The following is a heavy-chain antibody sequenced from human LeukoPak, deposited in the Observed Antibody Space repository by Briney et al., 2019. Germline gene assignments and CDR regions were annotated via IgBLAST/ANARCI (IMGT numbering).Heavy chain of an antibody. Sequence: GRSLRLSCAASGFTFSSYGMHWVRQAPGKGLEWVAVIWYDGSTKYYADSVKSRFTISRDNSKNTLYLQMNSLRAEDTAVYYCARFDSSWSLIRNYYYYGMDVWGQGTTVTVSS. CDR3: ARFDSSWSLIRNYYYYGMDV. CDR1: GFTFSSYG. CDR2: IWYDGSTK. V-gene: IGHV3-33*01. D-gene: IGHD6-13*01. J-gene: IGHJ6*02.